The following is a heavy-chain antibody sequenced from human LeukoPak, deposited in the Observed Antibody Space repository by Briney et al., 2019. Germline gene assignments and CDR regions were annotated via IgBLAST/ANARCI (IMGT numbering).Heavy chain of an antibody. J-gene: IGHJ4*02. CDR3: ATGDLFRGSDY. CDR1: GYTFTSYA. CDR2: ISAYNGNT. D-gene: IGHD3-10*01. V-gene: IGHV1-18*01. Sequence: ASVKVSCKASGYTFTSYAMNWVRQAPGQGLEWMGWISAYNGNTNYAQKLQGRVTMTTDTSTSTAYMELRSLRSDDTTVYYCATGDLFRGSDYWGQGTLVTVSS.